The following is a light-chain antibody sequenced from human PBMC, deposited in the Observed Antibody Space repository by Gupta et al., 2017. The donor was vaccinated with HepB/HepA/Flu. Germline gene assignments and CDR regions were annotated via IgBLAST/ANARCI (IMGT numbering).Light chain of an antibody. CDR1: SRDIVTYTL. V-gene: IGLV2-23*02. CDR3: CSFGGRTHVL. CDR2: DVN. Sequence: QSPLTQPASVAGSPGQSITISCTGTSRDIVTYTLASWYQQPPGKAPNLILYDVNKRPPGVSNRFSGSKPGNTASLTISGLQAEDEADYPCCSFGGRTHVLFGGGTKLTVL. J-gene: IGLJ2*01.